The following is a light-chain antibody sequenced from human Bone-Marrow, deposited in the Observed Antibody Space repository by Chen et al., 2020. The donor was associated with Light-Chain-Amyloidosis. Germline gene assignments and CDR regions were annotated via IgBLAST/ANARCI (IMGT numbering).Light chain of an antibody. CDR2: RDT. CDR1: DLPTKY. V-gene: IGLV3-25*03. J-gene: IGLJ2*01. CDR3: QSADSSGTYEVI. Sequence: SYELTQPPSVSVSPGQTARIPCSGDDLPTKYAYWYQQKPGQAPVLVIHRDTERPSGISERFSGSSSGTTATLTISGVQAEDEADYHCQSADSSGTYEVIFGGRTKLTVL.